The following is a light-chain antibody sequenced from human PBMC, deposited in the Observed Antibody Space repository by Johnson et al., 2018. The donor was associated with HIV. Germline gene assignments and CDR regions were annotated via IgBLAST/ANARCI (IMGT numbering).Light chain of an antibody. J-gene: IGLJ1*01. CDR2: ENN. CDR1: SSNIGNNY. CDR3: GTWDSSLSAYV. V-gene: IGLV1-51*02. Sequence: QSVLTQPPSVSAAPGQKVTISCSGSSSNIGNNYVSWYQHLPGTAPKLLIYENNKRPSGIPDRFSGSKSGTSATLGITGLQTGDEAEYYCGTWDSSLSAYVFGTGTKVTVL.